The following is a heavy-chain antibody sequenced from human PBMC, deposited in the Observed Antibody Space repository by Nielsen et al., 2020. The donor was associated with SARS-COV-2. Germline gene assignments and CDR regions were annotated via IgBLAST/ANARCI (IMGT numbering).Heavy chain of an antibody. CDR1: GGSVNSGTYY. V-gene: IGHV4-61*01. Sequence: GSLRLSCTASGGSVNSGTYYWSWIRQPPGKGLEWIGYISFMGNTNYNPSLKSRVTMSVDTSKNQFSLRLTSVTAADTAVYYCARVRGSYAFDIWGQGTMVTVSS. D-gene: IGHD3-10*01. CDR2: ISFMGNT. J-gene: IGHJ3*02. CDR3: ARVRGSYAFDI.